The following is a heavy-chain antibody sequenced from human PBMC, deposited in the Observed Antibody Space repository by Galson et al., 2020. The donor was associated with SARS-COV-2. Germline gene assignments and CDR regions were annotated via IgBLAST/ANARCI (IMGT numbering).Heavy chain of an antibody. V-gene: IGHV1-18*04. D-gene: IGHD1-26*01. CDR3: ARDSGWLEIPQSVAFDI. CDR2: ISAPIGHT. J-gene: IGHJ3*02. Sequence: GESLKISCKASGYTFASYGISWVRQAPGQGLEWMGWISAPIGHTNYAQKLQGRVTMTTDTSTSTAYMELRSLRSDDSAVYYCARDSGWLEIPQSVAFDIWGQGTMVTVSS. CDR1: GYTFASYG.